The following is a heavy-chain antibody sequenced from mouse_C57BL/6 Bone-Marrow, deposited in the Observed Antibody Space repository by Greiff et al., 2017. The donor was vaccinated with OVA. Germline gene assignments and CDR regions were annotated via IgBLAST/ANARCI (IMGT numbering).Heavy chain of an antibody. CDR1: GYTFTSYW. CDR2: IHPNSGST. CDR3: ARIYYGRRDWYFDV. D-gene: IGHD1-1*01. V-gene: IGHV1-64*01. J-gene: IGHJ1*03. Sequence: QVQLQQPGAELVKPGASVKLSCKASGYTFTSYWMHWVKQRPGQGLEWIGMIHPNSGSTNYNEKFKSKATLTVDKSSSTAYMQLSSLTSEDSAVYYWARIYYGRRDWYFDVWGTGTTVTVSS.